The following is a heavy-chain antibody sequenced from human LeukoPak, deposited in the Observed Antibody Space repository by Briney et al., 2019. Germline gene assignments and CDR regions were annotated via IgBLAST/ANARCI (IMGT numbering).Heavy chain of an antibody. CDR3: ARPRESPHWYFDL. Sequence: SETLSLTCTVSGDSINSHSFYWGWVRQPPGRAPEWIGTVFYNGKTYFNPSFESRLTMFVDTLKNQFSLRLTSVTAADTAVYYCARPRESPHWYFDLWGRGTLVAVSS. CDR2: VFYNGKT. J-gene: IGHJ2*01. V-gene: IGHV4-39*01. CDR1: GDSINSHSFY.